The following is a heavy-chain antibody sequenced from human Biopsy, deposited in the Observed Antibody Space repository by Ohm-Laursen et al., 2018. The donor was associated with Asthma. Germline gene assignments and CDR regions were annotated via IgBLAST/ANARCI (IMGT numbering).Heavy chain of an antibody. CDR2: ISVHNGDT. Sequence: GSSVKVSCKASEYIFPRYYISWVRQAPGQGLECMGWISVHNGDTKYAQKFQGRVSLTTDTSTGTSYMDLRNLRSDDSAVYFCGLGKGGDPHTMVTLYSWGQGTLVTVSS. J-gene: IGHJ4*02. CDR3: GLGKGGDPHTMVTLYS. CDR1: EYIFPRYY. V-gene: IGHV1-18*01. D-gene: IGHD7-27*01.